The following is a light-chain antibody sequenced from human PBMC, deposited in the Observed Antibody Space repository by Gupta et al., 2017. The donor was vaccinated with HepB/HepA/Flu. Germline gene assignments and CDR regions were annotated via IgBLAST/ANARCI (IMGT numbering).Light chain of an antibody. CDR1: QSVSNN. CDR2: DTS. J-gene: IGKJ5*01. Sequence: EIVLTPSPATLSLSPGERATLSCRASQSVSNNVAWYQQKPGQAPRLLIYDTSIRATGVPARFSGGGSGTDFTLTISSLEPEDFAVYYCQQRANFGQGTRLEIK. V-gene: IGKV3-11*01. CDR3: QQRAN.